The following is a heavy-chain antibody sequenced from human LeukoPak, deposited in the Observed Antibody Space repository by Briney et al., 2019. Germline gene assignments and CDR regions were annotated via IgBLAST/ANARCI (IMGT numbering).Heavy chain of an antibody. CDR3: VKSPKLAYCGGDCFIALDY. CDR2: ISYDGSNK. D-gene: IGHD2-21*02. J-gene: IGHJ4*02. Sequence: SGGSLRLSCAASGFTFSSYGMHWVRQAPGKGLEWVAVISYDGSNKYYADSVKGRFTISRDNSKNTLYLQMNSLRAEDTAVYYCVKSPKLAYCGGDCFIALDYWGQGTLVTVSS. V-gene: IGHV3-30*18. CDR1: GFTFSSYG.